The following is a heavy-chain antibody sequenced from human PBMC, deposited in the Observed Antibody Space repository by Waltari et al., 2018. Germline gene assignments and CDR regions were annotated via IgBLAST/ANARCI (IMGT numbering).Heavy chain of an antibody. V-gene: IGHV3-7*01. J-gene: IGHJ5*02. CDR1: VFTLMTFW. CDR3: ARVKFFGYGPVA. CDR2: IKQDGSEK. Sequence: EFQLLDSGEALFSPGGSLSLPFPPSVFTLMTFWLTWFRQAPGKGGEWVGNIKQDGSEKYYVDSVKGRFTISRDNAKNSLYLQMNSRRAEDTAVYYCARVKFFGYGPVAWGQGTLVTVSS. D-gene: IGHD2-15*01.